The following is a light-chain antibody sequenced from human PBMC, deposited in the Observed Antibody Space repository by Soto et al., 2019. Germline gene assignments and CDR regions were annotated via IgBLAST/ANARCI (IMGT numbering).Light chain of an antibody. CDR3: QHATRFPIT. CDR1: QGISAW. J-gene: IGKJ5*01. Sequence: DIQMTQSPSSVSASVGDRVTITCRASQGISAWLAWYQQKPGQAPKLLIYAASSLQSGVPSRFSGSGFGTDFTLTISSLQTEDFATYYYQHATRFPITFGQGTRLEIK. CDR2: AAS. V-gene: IGKV1D-12*01.